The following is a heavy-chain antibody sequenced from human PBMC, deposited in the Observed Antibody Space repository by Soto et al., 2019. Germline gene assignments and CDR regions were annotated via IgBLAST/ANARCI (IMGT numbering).Heavy chain of an antibody. Sequence: ESGGGVVQPGRSLRLSCAASGFTFRTYGMHWVRQAPGKGLEWLAVISNTGINKYYADSVKGRFTISRDNSRDTLFLQMNSLRGEDTAISYCAKVIRADSTSSNFYYYSGLDVWGQGTTVTVSS. CDR1: GFTFRTYG. CDR2: ISNTGINK. V-gene: IGHV3-30*18. D-gene: IGHD6-6*01. J-gene: IGHJ6*02. CDR3: AKVIRADSTSSNFYYYSGLDV.